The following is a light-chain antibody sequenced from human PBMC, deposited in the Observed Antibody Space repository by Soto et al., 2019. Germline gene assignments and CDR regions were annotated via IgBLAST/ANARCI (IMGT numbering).Light chain of an antibody. V-gene: IGKV1-9*01. CDR3: LHLNNYRPFT. J-gene: IGKJ3*01. Sequence: IQLTQSPSSLSASVGDRVSITCRASQDIKTNLAWYQQKQGKAPKLLISGTFTLQSGVPSRFNGSGSGTDFTLTISRLQPDDFATYYCLHLNNYRPFTFGPGTEVDLE. CDR1: QDIKTN. CDR2: GTF.